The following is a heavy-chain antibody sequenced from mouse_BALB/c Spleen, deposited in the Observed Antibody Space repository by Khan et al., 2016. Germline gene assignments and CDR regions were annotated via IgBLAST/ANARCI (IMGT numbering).Heavy chain of an antibody. Sequence: EVELVESGGGLVQPGGSLKLSCATSGFTFSDYYMYWVRQTPEKRLEWVAYISNGGGSTYYPDTVKGRFTISRDNAKNTLYLQMSRLKSEDTAIYYCTSRTGAYYFDYWGQGTTLTVSS. V-gene: IGHV5-12*02. CDR3: TSRTGAYYFDY. CDR2: ISNGGGST. D-gene: IGHD4-1*01. CDR1: GFTFSDYY. J-gene: IGHJ2*01.